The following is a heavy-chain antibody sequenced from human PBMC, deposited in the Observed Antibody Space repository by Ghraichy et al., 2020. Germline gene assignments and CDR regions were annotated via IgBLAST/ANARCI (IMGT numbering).Heavy chain of an antibody. Sequence: GRSLRLSCTASGFIFSSYGMHWVRQAPGKGLEWVAVMWFDGSNQNYGDSVKGRFTISRDNPKNTLYLQMNSLRAEDTAVYYCARDSASSWRSYNGLDVWGQGTTVTVSS. J-gene: IGHJ6*02. V-gene: IGHV3-33*08. D-gene: IGHD6-13*01. CDR3: ARDSASSWRSYNGLDV. CDR2: MWFDGSNQ. CDR1: GFIFSSYG.